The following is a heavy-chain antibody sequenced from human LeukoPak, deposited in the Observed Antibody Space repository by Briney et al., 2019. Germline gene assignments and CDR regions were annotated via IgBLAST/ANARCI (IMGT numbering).Heavy chain of an antibody. V-gene: IGHV3-23*01. D-gene: IGHD3-3*01. CDR3: AKGDDFWSGYCYDY. CDR1: GFTFSSYA. Sequence: GGSLRLSCAASGFTFSSYAMSWVRQAPGKGLEWVSAISGSGGSTYYADSVKGRFTISRDNSKNTLYLQMNSLRAEDTAVYYCAKGDDFWSGYCYDYWGQGTLVTVSS. CDR2: ISGSGGST. J-gene: IGHJ4*02.